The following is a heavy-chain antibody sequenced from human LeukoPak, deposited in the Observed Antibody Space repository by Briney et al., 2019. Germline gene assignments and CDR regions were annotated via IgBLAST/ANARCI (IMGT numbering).Heavy chain of an antibody. CDR1: GFTFSNNW. CDR3: ASHSSYWVLWY. Sequence: TGGSLRLSCVASGFTFSNNWMSWVRQAPGKGLEWVGRIKGKGDGGTSDYATPVKGRFIISRDDQKDTLYLQMNSRKTGDTAVYFWASHSSYWVLWYWGQGTLVTVSS. D-gene: IGHD6-19*01. CDR2: IKGKGDGGTS. J-gene: IGHJ4*02. V-gene: IGHV3-15*01.